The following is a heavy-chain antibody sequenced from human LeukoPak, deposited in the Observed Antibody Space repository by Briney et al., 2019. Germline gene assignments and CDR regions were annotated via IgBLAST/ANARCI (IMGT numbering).Heavy chain of an antibody. D-gene: IGHD3-22*01. CDR1: GFTFSSYW. CDR3: ARLSITMIVVVFDY. J-gene: IGHJ4*02. Sequence: GGSLRLSCAASGFTFSSYWMSWVRQAPGKGLEWVANIKQDGSEKYYVDSVKGRFTISRDNAKNSLYLQMNSLRAEDTAVYYCARLSITMIVVVFDYWGQGTLVTVSS. V-gene: IGHV3-7*01. CDR2: IKQDGSEK.